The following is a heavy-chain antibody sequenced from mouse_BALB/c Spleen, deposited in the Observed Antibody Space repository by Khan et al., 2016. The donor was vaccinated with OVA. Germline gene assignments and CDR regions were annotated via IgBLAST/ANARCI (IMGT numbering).Heavy chain of an antibody. CDR1: GYSFTSYY. CDR3: ARGAFGY. V-gene: IGHV1S135*01. Sequence: EVQLQESGPELMKPGASVNISCKASGYSFTSYYIHWVRQSHGKSLEWIGYIDPFNGGTDYNQKFKGKATLTVDKSSSTAYMHLSSVTSEDSAVYYCARGAFGYWGQGTLVTVSA. CDR2: IDPFNGGT. J-gene: IGHJ3*01.